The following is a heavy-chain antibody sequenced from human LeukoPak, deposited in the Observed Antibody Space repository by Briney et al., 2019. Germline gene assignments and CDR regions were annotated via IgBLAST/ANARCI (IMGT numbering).Heavy chain of an antibody. Sequence: GGSLKLSCAASGFTFSGSAMHWVRQASGKGLEWVGRIRSKTNSYATAYAASVKGRFTISRDDSKNTAYLQMNSLKTEDTAVHYCTRYYYDGSGYYYLFDYWGQGTLVTVSS. CDR3: TRYYYDGSGYYYLFDY. J-gene: IGHJ4*02. CDR2: IRSKTNSYAT. D-gene: IGHD3-22*01. V-gene: IGHV3-73*01. CDR1: GFTFSGSA.